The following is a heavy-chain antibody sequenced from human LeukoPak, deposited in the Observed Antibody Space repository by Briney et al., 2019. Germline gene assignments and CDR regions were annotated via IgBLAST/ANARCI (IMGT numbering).Heavy chain of an antibody. CDR2: IYPGDSDT. D-gene: IGHD6-19*01. Sequence: GESLKISCKASGYSFTSYWIGWVRQMPGKGLERMGIIYPGDSDTRYSPSFQGQVTISADKSVSTAYLQWGSLKASDTAMYYCVRRRAVAGNYYFDYWGQGTLVTVSS. J-gene: IGHJ4*02. CDR1: GYSFTSYW. CDR3: VRRRAVAGNYYFDY. V-gene: IGHV5-51*01.